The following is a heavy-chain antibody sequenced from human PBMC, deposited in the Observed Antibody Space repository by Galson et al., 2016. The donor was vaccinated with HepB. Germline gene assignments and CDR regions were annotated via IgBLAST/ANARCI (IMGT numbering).Heavy chain of an antibody. D-gene: IGHD3-16*02. J-gene: IGHJ4*02. CDR1: GFSLSSNGVA. V-gene: IGHV2-5*01. CDR3: AGVLYRRFDY. Sequence: PALVKPTQTLTLTCTFSGFSLSSNGVAVDWTRQPPGKALEWLAHIYWNDDKRYSPSLKSRLTITKDTSKNRVLLTVITMDPVDTATFYCAGVLYRRFDYWGQGTRVTVSS. CDR2: IYWNDDK.